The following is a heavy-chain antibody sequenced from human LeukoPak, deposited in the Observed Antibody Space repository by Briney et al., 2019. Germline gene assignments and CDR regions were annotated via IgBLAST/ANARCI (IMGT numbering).Heavy chain of an antibody. V-gene: IGHV1-2*06. CDR3: AREKGPYYDSSGLSGKYYYYGMDV. CDR2: INPNSGGT. J-gene: IGHJ6*02. CDR1: GYTFTGYY. Sequence: GASVKVSCKASGYTFTGYYMHWVRQAPGQGLEWMGRINPNSGGTNYAQKFQGRVTMTRDTSISTAYMELSRLRSDDTAVYYCAREKGPYYDSSGLSGKYYYYGMDVWGQGTTVTVSS. D-gene: IGHD3-22*01.